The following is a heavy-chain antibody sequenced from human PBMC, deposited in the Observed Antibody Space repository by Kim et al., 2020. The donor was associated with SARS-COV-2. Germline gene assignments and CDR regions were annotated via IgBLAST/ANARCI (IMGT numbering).Heavy chain of an antibody. CDR1: GYTFTSYY. D-gene: IGHD3-16*01. Sequence: ASVKVSCKASGYTFTSYYMHWVRQAPGQGLEWMGIINPSGGSTSYAQKFQGRVTMTRDTSTSTVYMELSSLRSEDTAVYYCARDSYLTFGEFISGFDYWGQGTLVTVSS. V-gene: IGHV1-46*01. J-gene: IGHJ4*02. CDR3: ARDSYLTFGEFISGFDY. CDR2: INPSGGST.